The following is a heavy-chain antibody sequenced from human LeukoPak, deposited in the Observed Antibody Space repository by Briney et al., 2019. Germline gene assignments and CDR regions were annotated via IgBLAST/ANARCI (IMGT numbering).Heavy chain of an antibody. V-gene: IGHV3-48*03. Sequence: PGGSLRLSCAASGFTFRSYEMNGVRQAPGKGLEWVSFVSSNGRTIYYADSVRGRFTISRDNAKNSLFLQMNSLRAEDTALYYCVRNYDYWGQGALVTVPS. CDR3: VRNYDY. J-gene: IGHJ4*02. CDR1: GFTFRSYE. D-gene: IGHD5-24*01. CDR2: VSSNGRTI.